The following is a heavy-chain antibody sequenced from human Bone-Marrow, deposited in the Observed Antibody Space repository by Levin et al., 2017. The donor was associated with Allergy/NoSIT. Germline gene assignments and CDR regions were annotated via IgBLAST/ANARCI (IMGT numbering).Heavy chain of an antibody. D-gene: IGHD3-10*01. Sequence: LRLSCTVSGGSINSIGYYWSWIRQNSGRGLEWIGYIYYSGNTYYNPSLESRVAISSDTSKNQFSLTLSSVTVADTAVYYCASTYFCGAENYCNVSYHFDMWGQGTLVTVSA. CDR1: GGSINSIGYY. J-gene: IGHJ4*02. CDR3: ASTYFCGAENYCNVSYHFDM. CDR2: IYYSGNT. V-gene: IGHV4-31*03.